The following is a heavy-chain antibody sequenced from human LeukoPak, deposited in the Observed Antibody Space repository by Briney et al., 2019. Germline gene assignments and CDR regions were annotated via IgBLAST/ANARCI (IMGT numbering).Heavy chain of an antibody. CDR3: ARTGYCSSTSCRYFDY. D-gene: IGHD2-2*01. V-gene: IGHV3-66*01. CDR2: IYSGGST. J-gene: IGHJ4*02. CDR1: GFTVSSNY. Sequence: GGSLRLSCAASGFTVSSNYMSWVRQAPGKGLEWVSVIYSGGSTYYADSVKGRFTISRDNSKNTLYLQVNSLRAEDTAVYYCARTGYCSSTSCRYFDYWGQGTPVTVSS.